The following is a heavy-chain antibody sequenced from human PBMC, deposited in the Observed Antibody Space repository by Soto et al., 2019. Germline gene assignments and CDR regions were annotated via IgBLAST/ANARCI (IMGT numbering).Heavy chain of an antibody. Sequence: PSETLGLTYPFSGDCISNTFWWTWFRQPPGKGLEWIGEVYHSGSTRYNPSLKSRVTISVDKSKNQFSLKLSSVTAADTAVYYCAREGVWYYDILTGYYQGRYYYGMDVWGQGTTVT. J-gene: IGHJ6*02. V-gene: IGHV4-4*02. CDR1: GDCISNTFW. D-gene: IGHD3-9*01. CDR3: AREGVWYYDILTGYYQGRYYYGMDV. CDR2: VYHSGST.